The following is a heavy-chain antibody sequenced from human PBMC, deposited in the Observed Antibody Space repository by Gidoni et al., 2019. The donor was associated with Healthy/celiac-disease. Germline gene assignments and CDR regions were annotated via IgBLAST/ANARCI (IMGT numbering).Heavy chain of an antibody. CDR2: ISSSSSTI. J-gene: IGHJ6*02. V-gene: IGHV3-48*02. CDR3: AREVSRRVRYYGMDV. CDR1: GFTFSSYS. Sequence: EVQLVESGGGLVQPGGSLRLSCAASGFTFSSYSMNWVRQAPGKGLEWVSYISSSSSTIYYADSVKGRFTISRDNAKNSLYLQMNSLRDEDTAVYYCAREVSRRVRYYGMDVWGQGTTVTVSS. D-gene: IGHD2-2*01.